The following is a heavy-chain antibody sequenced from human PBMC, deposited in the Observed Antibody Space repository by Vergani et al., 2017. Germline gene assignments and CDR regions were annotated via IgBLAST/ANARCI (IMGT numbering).Heavy chain of an antibody. Sequence: VQLVESGGGVVQPGGSLRLSCAASGFTFSSYGMHWVRQAPGKGLEWVSGISWNSGSIGYADSVKGRFTISRDNAKNSLYLQMNSLRAEDTALYYCAKDIREYNWIHDAFDIWGQGTMVTVSS. J-gene: IGHJ3*02. CDR1: GFTFSSYG. CDR3: AKDIREYNWIHDAFDI. V-gene: IGHV3-9*01. D-gene: IGHD1-1*01. CDR2: ISWNSGSI.